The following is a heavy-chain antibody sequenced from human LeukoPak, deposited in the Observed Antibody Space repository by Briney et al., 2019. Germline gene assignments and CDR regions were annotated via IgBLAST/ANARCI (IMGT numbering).Heavy chain of an antibody. V-gene: IGHV3-20*04. CDR1: GFTFDDYV. Sequence: PGGSLRLSCAASGFTFDDYVMSWVRQAPGKGLEWVSGFNWNGGSTGYADSVKRRFTISRDNAKNSLYLQMNSLRAEDTALYYCARYGDYAHLYYYYGMDVWGQGTTVTVSS. CDR3: ARYGDYAHLYYYYGMDV. J-gene: IGHJ6*02. D-gene: IGHD4-17*01. CDR2: FNWNGGST.